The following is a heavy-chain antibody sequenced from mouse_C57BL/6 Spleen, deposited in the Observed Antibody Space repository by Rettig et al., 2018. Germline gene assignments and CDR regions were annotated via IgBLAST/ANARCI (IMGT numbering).Heavy chain of an antibody. CDR2: VRSTSSNYAT. Sequence: GGLEQPNGSLELSCAASGFRFNTYAMNLVRQAPGKCLEWVARVRSTSSNYATYYAYSVKDRVTISREYSESMLYLQMNNLNTEDPAMYYCVRQLGFAYGGQVTLVTVSA. CDR1: GFRFNTYA. V-gene: IGHV10-1*01. CDR3: VRQLGFAY. J-gene: IGHJ3*01.